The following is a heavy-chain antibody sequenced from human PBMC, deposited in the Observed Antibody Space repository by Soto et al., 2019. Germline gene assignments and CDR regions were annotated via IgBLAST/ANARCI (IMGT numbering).Heavy chain of an antibody. D-gene: IGHD3-16*02. CDR1: GDSVSSARLY. J-gene: IGHJ5*02. V-gene: IGHV4-61*01. CDR2: IYFSVST. Sequence: PSDTRSLTCTVSGDSVSSARLYWIWIRQAPGKGLEWIGFIYFSVSTSYNPSLKSRVTMSLDTSKNHFSLKLRSVTPAYTSVYFCARVNRGRNWCERWYNGPLV. CDR3: ARVNRGRNWCER.